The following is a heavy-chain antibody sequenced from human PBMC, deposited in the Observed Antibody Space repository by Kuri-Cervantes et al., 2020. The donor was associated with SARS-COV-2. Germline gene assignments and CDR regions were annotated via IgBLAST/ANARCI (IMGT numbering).Heavy chain of an antibody. CDR2: ISYDGSNK. V-gene: IGHV3-30*04. J-gene: IGHJ4*02. CDR1: GFTFSSYA. D-gene: IGHD2-21*01. Sequence: GGSLRLSCAASGFTFSSYAMHWVRQAPGKGLEWVAVISYDGSNKYYADSVKGRFTISRDNAKNSLYLQMNSLRAEDTVVYYCARTPWALGDCFFDYWGQGTLVTVSS. CDR3: ARTPWALGDCFFDY.